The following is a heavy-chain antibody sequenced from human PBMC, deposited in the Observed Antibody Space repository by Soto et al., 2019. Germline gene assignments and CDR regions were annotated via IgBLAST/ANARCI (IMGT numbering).Heavy chain of an antibody. CDR3: SRSRSYDY. CDR2: VSSKGYGGTI. Sequence: EVQLVESGGGLVQPGRSLRLSCTASGFTFGNYAISCFRQAPGKGLEWVGIVSSKGYGGTIQYAASVRGRFTISRDDSKSIAYLQMNSLKTEDTAVYYCSRSRSYDYWGQGTLVTVSS. CDR1: GFTFGNYA. D-gene: IGHD6-25*01. J-gene: IGHJ4*02. V-gene: IGHV3-49*03.